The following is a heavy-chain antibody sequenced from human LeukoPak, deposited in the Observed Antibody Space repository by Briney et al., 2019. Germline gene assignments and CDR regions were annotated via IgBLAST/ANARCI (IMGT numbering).Heavy chain of an antibody. V-gene: IGHV1-69*04. CDR2: IIPILGIA. Sequence: TVKVSCKASGGTFSSYAISWGRQAPGQGLEWMGRIIPILGIANYAQKFQGRVTITADKSTSTAYMELSSLRSEDTAVYYCARDDRATGYWGQGTLVTVSS. CDR1: GGTFSSYA. J-gene: IGHJ4*02. CDR3: ARDDRATGY. D-gene: IGHD3-22*01.